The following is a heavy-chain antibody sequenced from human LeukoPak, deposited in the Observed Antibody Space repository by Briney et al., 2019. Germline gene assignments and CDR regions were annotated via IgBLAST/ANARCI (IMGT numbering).Heavy chain of an antibody. V-gene: IGHV4-39*01. CDR1: GGSISSSSYY. CDR2: IYYSGST. CDR3: ARHVAQPYSSSWYFVDY. D-gene: IGHD6-13*01. J-gene: IGHJ4*02. Sequence: SETLSLTCTVSGGSISSSSYYWGWICQPPGKGLEWIGSIYYSGSTYYNPSLKSRVTISVDTSKNQFSLKLSSVTGADTAVYYCARHVAQPYSSSWYFVDYWGQGTLVTVSS.